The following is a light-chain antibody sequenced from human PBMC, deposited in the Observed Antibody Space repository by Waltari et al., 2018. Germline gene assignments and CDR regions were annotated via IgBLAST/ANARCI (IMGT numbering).Light chain of an antibody. Sequence: DIVMTQSPDSLAVSLGERATINCKSSQSVLYSSNNKNYLAWYQQKPGQPPKVLIYWASTRESGVPDRFTGGGSGTDFTLTISSLRAEDVAVYYCQQYYNSPLTFGGGTKVEIK. CDR3: QQYYNSPLT. CDR2: WAS. V-gene: IGKV4-1*01. J-gene: IGKJ4*01. CDR1: QSVLYSSNNKNY.